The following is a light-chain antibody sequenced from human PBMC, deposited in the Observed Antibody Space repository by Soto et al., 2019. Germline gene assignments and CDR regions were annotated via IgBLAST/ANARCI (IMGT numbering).Light chain of an antibody. V-gene: IGKV3-15*01. Sequence: EIVMTQSPGTLSLSPGDTYTLSCMASQSLGSDLAWYQQKPCQAPTLLIFAASARPTGIPARISGSGSGTEFTLTISSLRSEDFAVYFCQQYYNWPRTFGQGTKVEIK. J-gene: IGKJ1*01. CDR1: QSLGSD. CDR3: QQYYNWPRT. CDR2: AAS.